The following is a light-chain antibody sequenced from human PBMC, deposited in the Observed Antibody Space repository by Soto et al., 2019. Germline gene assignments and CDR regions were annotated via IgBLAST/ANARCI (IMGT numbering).Light chain of an antibody. Sequence: QSALPQPDSVAGSPGQSITISCTGTSSDVGASDYVSWYQHHPGKAPKLMLYDVSNRPSGVSNRCSGSKSGNTATLTISGLQAEDEADYYCSSSTSSSTLVVFGGGTKLTVL. CDR1: SSDVGASDY. J-gene: IGLJ2*01. V-gene: IGLV2-14*03. CDR3: SSSTSSSTLVV. CDR2: DVS.